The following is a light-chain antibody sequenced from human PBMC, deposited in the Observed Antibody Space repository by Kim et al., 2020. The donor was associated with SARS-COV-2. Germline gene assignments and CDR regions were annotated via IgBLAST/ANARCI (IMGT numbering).Light chain of an antibody. CDR2: KDS. V-gene: IGLV3-25*03. Sequence: SYELTQPPSLSVSPGQTARITCSGDALPKQYAYWYQQKPGQAPVKVIYKDSERPSGIPERFSGSSSGTTVPLTISGVQAEDEADYYCQSADSSGTYWVFGGGTQLTVL. CDR1: ALPKQY. J-gene: IGLJ3*02. CDR3: QSADSSGTYWV.